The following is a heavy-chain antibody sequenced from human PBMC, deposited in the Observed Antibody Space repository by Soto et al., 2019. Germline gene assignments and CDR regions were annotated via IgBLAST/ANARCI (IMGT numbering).Heavy chain of an antibody. CDR1: GFTFSSYS. V-gene: IGHV3-33*08. Sequence: GGSLRLSCAASGFTFSSYSMNWVRQAPGKGLEWVAVIWYDGSNKYYADSVKGRFTISRDNSKNTLYLQMNSLRAEDTAVYYCARGSSWYVNYYGMDVWGQGTTVTVSS. D-gene: IGHD6-13*01. J-gene: IGHJ6*02. CDR2: IWYDGSNK. CDR3: ARGSSWYVNYYGMDV.